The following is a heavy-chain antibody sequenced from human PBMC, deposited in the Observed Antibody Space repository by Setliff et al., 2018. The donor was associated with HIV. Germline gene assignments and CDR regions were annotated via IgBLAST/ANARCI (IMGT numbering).Heavy chain of an antibody. D-gene: IGHD3-10*01. V-gene: IGHV4-39*01. J-gene: IGHJ4*02. CDR3: ARHRVITGSFDY. Sequence: PSETLSLTCSVSGGSISRSSYYWGWIRQPPGKGLEWIGSIYYSGSAYYNPSLKSRVTISVDTSKNQFSLKLNSVTAADTAVFYCARHRVITGSFDYWGQGTLVTSPQ. CDR1: GGSISRSSYY. CDR2: IYYSGSA.